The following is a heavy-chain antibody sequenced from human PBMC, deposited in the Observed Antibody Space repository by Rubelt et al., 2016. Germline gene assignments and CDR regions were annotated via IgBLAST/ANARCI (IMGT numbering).Heavy chain of an antibody. J-gene: IGHJ4*02. CDR3: VFDF. CDR2: ISSSSSLL. V-gene: IGHV3-48*01. CDR1: GFTFSSYS. Sequence: EVQLVESGGGLVQPGGSLRVSCVASGFTFSSYSMDWVRQAPGKGLEWVSHISSSSSLLYYADSVKGRFTISRDNSRKTLYLQMNSLGAEDTALYYCVFDFWGQGTRVTVSS.